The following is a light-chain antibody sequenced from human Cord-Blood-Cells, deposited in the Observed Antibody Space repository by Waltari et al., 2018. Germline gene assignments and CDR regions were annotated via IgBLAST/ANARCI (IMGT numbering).Light chain of an antibody. CDR1: SSAVGWYNL. Sequence: QSALTQPASVSGSPGQSITISCTGTSSAVGWYNLVSWYQQHPGKAPKLMIYEGSKRPSGVSNRFSGSKSGNTASLTISGLQAEDEADYYCCSYAGSSTYVFGTGTKVTVL. J-gene: IGLJ1*01. V-gene: IGLV2-23*01. CDR2: EGS. CDR3: CSYAGSSTYV.